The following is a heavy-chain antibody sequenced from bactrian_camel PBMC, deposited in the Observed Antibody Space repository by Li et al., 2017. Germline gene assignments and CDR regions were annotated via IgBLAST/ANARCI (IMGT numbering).Heavy chain of an antibody. Sequence: VQLVESGGGLEQPGGSLRLSCAASGSALSNADMSRFRQAPGKGLEWVSTIDSDGRVTYYADFVKGRFTFSRDNARNTVYLQLNSLKTEDMAIYYCAKCIDGDYWAWEYWGQGTQVTVS. CDR1: GSALSNAD. CDR3: AKCIDGDYWAWEY. J-gene: IGHJ4*01. D-gene: IGHD4*01. CDR2: IDSDGRVT. V-gene: IGHV3S40*01.